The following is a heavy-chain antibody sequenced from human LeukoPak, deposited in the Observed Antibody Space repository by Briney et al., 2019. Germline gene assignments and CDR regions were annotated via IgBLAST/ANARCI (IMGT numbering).Heavy chain of an antibody. CDR1: GGTFSSYV. D-gene: IGHD3-10*01. J-gene: IGHJ4*02. CDR2: IIPIFGST. Sequence: ASVKVSCKASGGTFSSYVINWVRQAPGQGLEWMGGIIPIFGSTNYAQTFQGRLPITADKSTSTAYMELRSLRSDDTAVYYCARERWFGEYYFDYWGQGTLVTVSS. CDR3: ARERWFGEYYFDY. V-gene: IGHV1-69*06.